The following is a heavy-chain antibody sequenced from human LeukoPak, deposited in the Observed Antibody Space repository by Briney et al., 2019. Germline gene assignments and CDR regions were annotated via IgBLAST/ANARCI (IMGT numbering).Heavy chain of an antibody. D-gene: IGHD4-17*01. Sequence: ASVKVSCKASGYTFTSYGISWVRQAPGQGLEWMGWISAYNGNTNYAQKLQGRVTMTTDTSTSTAYMELRSLRSDDTAVYYCARGRLDYGDYGLLYWGQGTLVTVSS. CDR1: GYTFTSYG. J-gene: IGHJ4*02. CDR2: ISAYNGNT. CDR3: ARGRLDYGDYGLLY. V-gene: IGHV1-18*01.